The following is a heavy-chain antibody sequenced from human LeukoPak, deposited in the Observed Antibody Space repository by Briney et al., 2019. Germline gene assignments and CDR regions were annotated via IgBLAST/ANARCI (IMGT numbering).Heavy chain of an antibody. J-gene: IGHJ3*02. CDR1: GFTFSSYS. D-gene: IGHD5-18*01. Sequence: PGGSLRLPCAASGFTFSSYSTNWVRQAPGKGLEWVSSISSSSSYIYYADSVKGRFTISRDNAKNSLYLQMNSLRAEDTAVYYCARGRLWPDAFDIWGQGTMVTVSS. CDR2: ISSSSSYI. V-gene: IGHV3-21*01. CDR3: ARGRLWPDAFDI.